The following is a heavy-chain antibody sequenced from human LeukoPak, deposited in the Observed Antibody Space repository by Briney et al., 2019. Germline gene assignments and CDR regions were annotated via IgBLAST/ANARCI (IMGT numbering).Heavy chain of an antibody. J-gene: IGHJ4*02. CDR2: IYQSGST. CDR3: AKDLALPNIAALDTD. V-gene: IGHV4-38-2*02. Sequence: SETLSLTCSVSGYSIRSGYHWAWFRQAPGKGLEWMGSIYQSGSTYDNLSLKSRVTLSVDTSRNQFSLKLTSVTAADTAVYYCAKDLALPNIAALDTDWGQGTLVTVSS. CDR1: GYSIRSGYH. D-gene: IGHD6-6*01.